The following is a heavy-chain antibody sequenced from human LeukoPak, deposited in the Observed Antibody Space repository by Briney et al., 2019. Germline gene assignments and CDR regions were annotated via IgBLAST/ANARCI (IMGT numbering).Heavy chain of an antibody. D-gene: IGHD5-12*01. J-gene: IGHJ4*02. CDR1: GGSISSYY. CDR2: IYYSGST. Sequence: PSETLSLTCTVSGGSISSYYWSWIRQPPGKGLEWIGYIYYSGSTNYNPSLKSRVTISVDTSKNQFSLKLSSVTAADTAVYYCAKDPHPLFGYSGYDYAFDYWGQGTLVTVSS. CDR3: AKDPHPLFGYSGYDYAFDY. V-gene: IGHV4-59*01.